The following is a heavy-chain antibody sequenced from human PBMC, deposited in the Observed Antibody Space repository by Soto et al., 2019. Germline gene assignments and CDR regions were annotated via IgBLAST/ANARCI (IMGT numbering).Heavy chain of an antibody. V-gene: IGHV4-38-2*01. D-gene: IGHD3-10*01. CDR1: GYSISSGYY. CDR3: ARSGDTMVRGVIIFHYYGMDV. J-gene: IGHJ6*02. CDR2: MYRDGKT. Sequence: ETLSLTCAVSGYSISSGYYWGWIRQSPGKGLEWIGSMYRDGKTYYNPSLKSRVTISGDTSKNQFSLKLTSVTAADTAVYYCARSGDTMVRGVIIFHYYGMDVWGQGTTVTVSS.